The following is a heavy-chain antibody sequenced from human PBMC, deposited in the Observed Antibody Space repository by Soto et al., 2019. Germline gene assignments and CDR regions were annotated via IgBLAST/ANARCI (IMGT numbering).Heavy chain of an antibody. CDR3: ARERFTMIGGVIKTAWFEP. V-gene: IGHV4-59*01. D-gene: IGHD3-16*02. CDR1: GGSITSYY. Sequence: SETLSLTCSVSGGSITSYYWNWIRQAPGKGLEWIGYISNTGTSYYNPSLRSRVTISADTSKNQFSLKMTSVTAADSAVYFCARERFTMIGGVIKTAWFEPWGPGILVTVS. J-gene: IGHJ5*02. CDR2: ISNTGTS.